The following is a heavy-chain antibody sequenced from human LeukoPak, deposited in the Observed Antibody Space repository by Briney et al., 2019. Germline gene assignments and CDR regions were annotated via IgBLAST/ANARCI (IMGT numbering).Heavy chain of an antibody. CDR1: GYTFTSYG. V-gene: IGHV1-18*03. J-gene: IGHJ3*02. D-gene: IGHD3-22*01. CDR3: ARDPESDSSGYYYAGAFDI. Sequence: GASVKVSCKASGYTFTSYGISWVRQAPGQGLEWMGWISAYNGNTNYAQKFQGRVTITADESTSTAYMELSSLRSEDMAVYYCARDPESDSSGYYYAGAFDIWGQGTMVTVSS. CDR2: ISAYNGNT.